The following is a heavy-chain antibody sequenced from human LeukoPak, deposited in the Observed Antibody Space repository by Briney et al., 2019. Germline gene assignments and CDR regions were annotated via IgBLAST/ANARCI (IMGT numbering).Heavy chain of an antibody. Sequence: PSETLSLTFSVPGGSISYYYWSWIRQTPGKGLGRSGHIYYSGSTNYTTSLTSRVTISVDTSKNKFSLKLSSVTAADTAVYYCARGAIAAATPWGQGTLVTVSS. CDR3: ARGAIAAATP. CDR1: GGSISYYY. V-gene: IGHV4-59*01. D-gene: IGHD6-13*01. J-gene: IGHJ5*02. CDR2: IYYSGST.